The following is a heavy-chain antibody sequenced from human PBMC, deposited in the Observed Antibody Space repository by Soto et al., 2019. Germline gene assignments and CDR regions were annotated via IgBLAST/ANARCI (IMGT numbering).Heavy chain of an antibody. D-gene: IGHD2-2*01. J-gene: IGHJ4*02. CDR2: ISGSSTTI. Sequence: EVQLVESGGGLVQPGGSLRLSCAASGFTFSGDSMNWVRQAPGKGLEWVSYISGSSTTIYLADSVKGRFTISRDNAKDSLYLQMNSLRDDDTALYYCASSQYQLPRWGKGTLVTVSS. CDR1: GFTFSGDS. V-gene: IGHV3-48*02. CDR3: ASSQYQLPR.